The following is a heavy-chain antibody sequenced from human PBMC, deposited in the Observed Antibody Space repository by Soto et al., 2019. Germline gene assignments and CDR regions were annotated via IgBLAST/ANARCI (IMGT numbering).Heavy chain of an antibody. CDR3: AREKRTGDSSRGSCDV. CDR2: ISFAGTNT. Sequence: SGGSLRLSCAASGFSFSSYAMHWVRQAPGKGLEWVAVISFAGTNTHYADSVKDRFTISRDNSKNTVYLHMVSPRPEDTSVYSCAREKRTGDSSRGSCDVWGQGTMVTVSS. D-gene: IGHD7-27*01. CDR1: GFSFSSYA. J-gene: IGHJ3*01. V-gene: IGHV3-30-3*01.